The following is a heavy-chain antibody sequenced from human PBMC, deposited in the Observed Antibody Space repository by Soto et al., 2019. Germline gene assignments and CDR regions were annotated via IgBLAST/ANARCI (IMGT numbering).Heavy chain of an antibody. CDR1: GFTFSSYA. Sequence: GGSLSLSCAASGFTFSSYAMSWVRQAPGKGLEWVSAISGSGGSTYYADSVKGRFTISRDNSKNSLYLQMNSLRAADTAVYYCARGDLYDAFDIWGQGTMVTVSS. V-gene: IGHV3-23*01. CDR2: ISGSGGST. D-gene: IGHD3-16*01. CDR3: ARGDLYDAFDI. J-gene: IGHJ3*02.